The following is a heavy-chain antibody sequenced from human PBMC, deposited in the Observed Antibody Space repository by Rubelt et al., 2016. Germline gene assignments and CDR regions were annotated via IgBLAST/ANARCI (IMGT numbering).Heavy chain of an antibody. D-gene: IGHD3-16*01. CDR3: ARGPIHYGRNAYFDD. Sequence: QVQLQESGPGLVKPSETLSLTCSVSGGSISPYYWSWIRQSPGKGLEWVGYVYYSGNTNYNPSLKSRVTMSVATSKNQFSLNLIAVTAADAAVYYGARGPIHYGRNAYFDDWGQGTLVSVSP. CDR2: VYYSGNT. CDR1: GGSISPYY. J-gene: IGHJ4*02. V-gene: IGHV4-59*01.